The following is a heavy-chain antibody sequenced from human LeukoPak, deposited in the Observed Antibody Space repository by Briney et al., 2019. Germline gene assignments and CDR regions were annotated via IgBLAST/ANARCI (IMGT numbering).Heavy chain of an antibody. V-gene: IGHV3-33*06. Sequence: GRSLRLSCTAPGFTFSSYAIHWIRQAPGKGLEWVALVWHDGSNKYYADSVKGRFTISRDNSKNTVYLQMNSLRAEDTAVYYCAKDSYYYDSSGSPGDYWGQGTLVTVSS. CDR3: AKDSYYYDSSGSPGDY. CDR1: GFTFSSYA. D-gene: IGHD3-22*01. CDR2: VWHDGSNK. J-gene: IGHJ4*02.